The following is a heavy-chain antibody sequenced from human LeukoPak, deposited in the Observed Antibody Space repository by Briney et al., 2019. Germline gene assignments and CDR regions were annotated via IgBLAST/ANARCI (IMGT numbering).Heavy chain of an antibody. D-gene: IGHD6-19*01. Sequence: GRSLRLSCAASGFTFSSYAMHWVRQAPVKGLEWVAVISYDGSNKYYADSVKGRFTISRDNSKNTLYLQMNSLRAEDTAVYYCARDLDSSGSLDYWGQGTLVTVSS. CDR1: GFTFSSYA. J-gene: IGHJ4*02. V-gene: IGHV3-30*04. CDR3: ARDLDSSGSLDY. CDR2: ISYDGSNK.